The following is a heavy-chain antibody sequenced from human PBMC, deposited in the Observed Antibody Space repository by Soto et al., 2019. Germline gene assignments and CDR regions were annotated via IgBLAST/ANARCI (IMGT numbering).Heavy chain of an antibody. CDR3: ARVVWVYSSGKGDAFDV. Sequence: QVQLVQSGAEVKKPGASVKVSCKASGYTFTSYDINWVRQATGQGLEWMGWMNPNSGNTGHAQKFQGRLTMTRNTSISKAYMELSSLRSEDTAVYYCARVVWVYSSGKGDAFDVWGLGTLVQVSS. CDR1: GYTFTSYD. J-gene: IGHJ3*01. D-gene: IGHD6-25*01. CDR2: MNPNSGNT. V-gene: IGHV1-8*01.